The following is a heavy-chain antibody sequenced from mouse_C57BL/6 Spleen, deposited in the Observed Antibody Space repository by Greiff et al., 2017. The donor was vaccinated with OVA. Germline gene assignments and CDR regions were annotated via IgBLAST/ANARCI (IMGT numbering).Heavy chain of an antibody. Sequence: QVQLQQSGAELARPGASVKLSCKASGYTFTSYGISWVKQRTGQGLEWIGEIYPRSGNTYYNEKFKGKATLTVDKSSSTAYMELRSLTSEDSAVYFCAREGHYYGSSYYAMDYWGQGTSVTVSS. CDR2: IYPRSGNT. CDR1: GYTFTSYG. D-gene: IGHD1-1*01. CDR3: AREGHYYGSSYYAMDY. V-gene: IGHV1-81*01. J-gene: IGHJ4*01.